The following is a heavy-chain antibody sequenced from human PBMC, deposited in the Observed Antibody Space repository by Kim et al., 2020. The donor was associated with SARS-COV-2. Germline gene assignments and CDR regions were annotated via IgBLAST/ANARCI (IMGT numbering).Heavy chain of an antibody. Sequence: SVKVSCKASGGTFSSYAISWVRQAPGQGLEWMGRIIPILGIANYAQKFQGRVTITADKSTSTAYMELSSLRSEDTAVYYCARDPVVPAAIRLFDPWGQGTLVTVSS. V-gene: IGHV1-69*04. CDR2: IIPILGIA. CDR3: ARDPVVPAAIRLFDP. D-gene: IGHD2-2*02. J-gene: IGHJ5*02. CDR1: GGTFSSYA.